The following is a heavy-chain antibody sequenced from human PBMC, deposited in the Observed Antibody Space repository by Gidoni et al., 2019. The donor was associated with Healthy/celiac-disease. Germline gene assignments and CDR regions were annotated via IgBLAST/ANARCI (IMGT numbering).Heavy chain of an antibody. CDR1: GYTFTSYY. V-gene: IGHV1-46*01. CDR2: INPSGGST. D-gene: IGHD5-18*01. Sequence: QVQLVQSGAEVKKPGASVKVSCKASGYTFTSYYMHCVRQAPGQGLEWMGIINPSGGSTSYAQKFQGRVTMTRDTSTSTVYMELSSLRSEDTAVYYCARDGSVDTAMAPFDYWGQGTLVTVSS. J-gene: IGHJ4*02. CDR3: ARDGSVDTAMAPFDY.